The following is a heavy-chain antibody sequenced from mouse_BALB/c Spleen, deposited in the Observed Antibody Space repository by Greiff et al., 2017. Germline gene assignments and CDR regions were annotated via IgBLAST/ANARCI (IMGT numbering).Heavy chain of an antibody. CDR3: ARSRYFDV. CDR1: GLTFTDYY. J-gene: IGHJ1*01. Sequence: EVMLVESGGGLVQPGGSLRLSCATSGLTFTDYYMSWVRQPPGKALEWLGFIRNKANGYTTEYSASVKGRFTISRDNSQSILYLQMNTLRAEDSATYYCARSRYFDVWGAGTTVTVSS. V-gene: IGHV7-3*02. CDR2: IRNKANGYTT.